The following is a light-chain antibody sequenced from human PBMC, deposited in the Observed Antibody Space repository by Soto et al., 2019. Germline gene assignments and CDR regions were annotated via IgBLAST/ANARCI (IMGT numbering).Light chain of an antibody. Sequence: QTVVIQEPSFSVSPGGTVTLTCGLNSGSVSTNSYPSWYQQTPGQAPRTLLYNTNTHSSGVPDRFTGSILGDKAALTITGAQADDESHYYCVIYVGSGISVFGGGTKLTVL. V-gene: IGLV8-61*01. J-gene: IGLJ2*01. CDR2: NTN. CDR3: VIYVGSGISV. CDR1: SGSVSTNSY.